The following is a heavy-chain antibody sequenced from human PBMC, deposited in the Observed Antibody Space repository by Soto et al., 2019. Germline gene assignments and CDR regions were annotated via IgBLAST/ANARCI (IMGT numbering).Heavy chain of an antibody. J-gene: IGHJ5*02. CDR1: GGSISSSSYY. Sequence: KPSETLSLTCTVSGGSISSSSYYRGWIRQPPGKGLEWIGSIFYSGSTYYNPSLKSRVTISVDTSKNQFSLKLSSVTAADTAVYYCARGIRGVQYNWFDPWGQGTLVTVSS. D-gene: IGHD3-10*01. V-gene: IGHV4-39*01. CDR3: ARGIRGVQYNWFDP. CDR2: IFYSGST.